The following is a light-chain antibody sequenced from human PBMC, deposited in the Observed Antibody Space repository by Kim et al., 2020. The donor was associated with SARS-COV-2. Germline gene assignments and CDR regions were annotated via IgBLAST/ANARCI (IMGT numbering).Light chain of an antibody. CDR1: KLGDKY. CDR3: QAWDSSYVV. J-gene: IGLJ2*01. V-gene: IGLV3-1*01. CDR2: QDS. Sequence: VTPGQTARITCSGDKLGDKYACWYQQKPGQSPVLVIYQDSKRPSGIPERFSGSNSGNTATLTISGTQAMDEADYYCQAWDSSYVVFGGGTQLTVL.